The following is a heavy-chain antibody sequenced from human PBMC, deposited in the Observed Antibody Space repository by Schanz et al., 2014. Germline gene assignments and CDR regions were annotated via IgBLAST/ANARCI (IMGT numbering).Heavy chain of an antibody. Sequence: QVQLIQSGAEVKKPGASVKVSCTASGYTFTSYDINWVRQAPGQGLEWLGWMNPNSGNPGFAQKFRGRVTMTRNTSMSTAYIELHILTSENTAVYYCAKAGSGWSTAGYYYWGQGTLVTVSS. CDR1: GYTFTSYD. J-gene: IGHJ4*02. CDR2: MNPNSGNP. D-gene: IGHD6-19*01. CDR3: AKAGSGWSTAGYYY. V-gene: IGHV1-8*01.